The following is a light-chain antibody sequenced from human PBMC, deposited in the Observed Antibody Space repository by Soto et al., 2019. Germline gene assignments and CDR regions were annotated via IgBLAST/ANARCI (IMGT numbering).Light chain of an antibody. CDR3: QTWDTGIWV. J-gene: IGLJ3*02. V-gene: IGLV4-69*01. CDR2: LNSDGSH. CDR1: SGHSSYA. Sequence: QLVLTQSPSASASLGASVKLTCTLSSGHSSYAIAWHQQQPEKGPRYLMKLNSDGSHSKGDGIPDRFSGSSSGAERYLTISSLQSADEADYYCQTWDTGIWVFGGGTKLTVL.